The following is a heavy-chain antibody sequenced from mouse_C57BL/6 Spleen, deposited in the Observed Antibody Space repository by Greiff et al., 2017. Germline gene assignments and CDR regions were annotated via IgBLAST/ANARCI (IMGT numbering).Heavy chain of an antibody. CDR3: TRTYYSNYEGDFDY. V-gene: IGHV1-15*01. J-gene: IGHJ2*01. Sequence: QVQLQQSGAELVRPGASVTLSCKASGYTFTDYEMHWVKQTPVHGLEWIGAIDPETGGTAYNQKFKGKAILTADKSSSTAYMELRSLTSEDSAVYYCTRTYYSNYEGDFDYWGQGTTLTVSS. D-gene: IGHD2-5*01. CDR1: GYTFTDYE. CDR2: IDPETGGT.